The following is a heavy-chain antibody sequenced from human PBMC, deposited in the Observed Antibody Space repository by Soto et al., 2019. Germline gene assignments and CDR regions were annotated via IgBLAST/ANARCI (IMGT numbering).Heavy chain of an antibody. CDR1: GVTFSTSA. D-gene: IGHD1-20*01. Sequence: QVQLVQSGADVKEPGSSVKVSCKASGVTFSTSALNWVRQAPGQGLEWMGGIIPLFGSANYAQKFQGRVTITADTSTSTVYMDLTSLRSEDTAVYFCARDKAVLGITFDNWGQGTLLTVSS. V-gene: IGHV1-69*06. J-gene: IGHJ4*02. CDR2: IIPLFGSA. CDR3: ARDKAVLGITFDN.